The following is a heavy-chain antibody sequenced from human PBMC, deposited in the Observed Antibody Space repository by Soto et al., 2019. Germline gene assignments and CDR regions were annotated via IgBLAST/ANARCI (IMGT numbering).Heavy chain of an antibody. CDR3: ANPPPTMESTIYYYYGMDV. D-gene: IGHD1-26*01. Sequence: GGSLRLSCAASGFTFSNYAMTWVRQAPGKGLEWVSAISGSGGSTYYADSVKGRFTISRDNSKNTLYLQMDSLRAEDTAVYYFANPPPTMESTIYYYYGMDVWGQGTTVTVSS. CDR1: GFTFSNYA. CDR2: ISGSGGST. J-gene: IGHJ6*02. V-gene: IGHV3-23*01.